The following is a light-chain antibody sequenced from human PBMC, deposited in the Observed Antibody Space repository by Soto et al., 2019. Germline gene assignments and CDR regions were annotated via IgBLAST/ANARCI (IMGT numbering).Light chain of an antibody. J-gene: IGKJ4*01. CDR2: ATS. CDR3: QQVNSYPLT. V-gene: IGKV1-9*01. Sequence: DIPMTQAPSLLSASVGDRVTITCRASQGINNYLAWYQQKPGKAPNLLIYATSTLQSGVPSRFSGSGSVTEFTLTISSLQPEDFAAYYCQQVNSYPLTFGGGAKVDIK. CDR1: QGINNY.